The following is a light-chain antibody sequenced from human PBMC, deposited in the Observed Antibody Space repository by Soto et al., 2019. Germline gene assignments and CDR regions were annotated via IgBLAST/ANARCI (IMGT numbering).Light chain of an antibody. CDR1: QSLVFSDGNTY. CDR2: QVS. Sequence: DLVMTQSPLSLPVTPGQPASISCRASQSLVFSDGNTYLSWFQQRPGQSPRRLIYQVSNRDSGVPDRFSGSGSGSDFTLKISRVEAEDVGVYYCMQGAHWPWTFGQGTKVDIK. V-gene: IGKV2-30*01. J-gene: IGKJ1*01. CDR3: MQGAHWPWT.